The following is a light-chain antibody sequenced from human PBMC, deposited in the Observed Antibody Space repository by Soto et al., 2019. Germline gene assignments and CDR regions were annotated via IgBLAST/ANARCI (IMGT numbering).Light chain of an antibody. Sequence: EIVLTQSPGTLSLSPGERATLSCRASQSVSSSYLAWYQQKTGQAPRLLIYGSSCRATGIPDRFSGSGSGTDFPLTISRLEPEDFAVYYCQQYGSSPLLTFGGGTKVEIK. CDR2: GSS. CDR3: QQYGSSPLLT. CDR1: QSVSSSY. J-gene: IGKJ4*01. V-gene: IGKV3-20*01.